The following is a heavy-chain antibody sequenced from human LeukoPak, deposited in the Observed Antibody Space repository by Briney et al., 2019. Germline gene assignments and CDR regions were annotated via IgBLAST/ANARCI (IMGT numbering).Heavy chain of an antibody. J-gene: IGHJ5*02. D-gene: IGHD3-3*01. V-gene: IGHV4-39*07. Sequence: SSETLSLTCTVSGGSISSSSYYWGWIRQPPGRGLEWIGEGSESGGTKFNPSLKSRVTISADTSKSQFSLKVMSVTAADTAVYYCAKNGQSGFSFDPWGQGTLVTVSS. CDR3: AKNGQSGFSFDP. CDR2: GSESGGT. CDR1: GGSISSSSYY.